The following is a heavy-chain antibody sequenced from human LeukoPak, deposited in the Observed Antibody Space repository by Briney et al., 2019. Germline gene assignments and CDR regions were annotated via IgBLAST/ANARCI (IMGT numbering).Heavy chain of an antibody. V-gene: IGHV3-23*01. Sequence: GGSLRLSCAGSGFTFSSYSMSWVRQAPGKGLEWVSGISGSGGSTYYADSAKGRFTISRDNSKNTLYLQMNSLRAEDTAVYYCAKEGGLRSSWSFDFWGQGILVIVSS. D-gene: IGHD6-13*01. CDR1: GFTFSSYS. CDR3: AKEGGLRSSWSFDF. J-gene: IGHJ4*02. CDR2: ISGSGGST.